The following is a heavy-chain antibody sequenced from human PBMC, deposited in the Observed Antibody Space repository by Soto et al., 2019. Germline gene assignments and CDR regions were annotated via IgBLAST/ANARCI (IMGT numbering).Heavy chain of an antibody. D-gene: IGHD3-3*01. CDR1: GFTFDDST. CDR3: AKDRGYDFWSGLDS. CDR2: INWDGSDT. V-gene: IGHV3-43*01. J-gene: IGHJ4*02. Sequence: GGSLRLSCAASGFTFDDSTMHWVRQFPGKGLEWVSLINWDGSDTYYADSVKGRFAISRDNSKNSLYLQMNSLRTEDTALYYCAKDRGYDFWSGLDSWGQGTLVTVSS.